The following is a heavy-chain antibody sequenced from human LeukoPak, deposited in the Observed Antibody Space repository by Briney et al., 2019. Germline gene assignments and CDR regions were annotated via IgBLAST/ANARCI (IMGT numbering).Heavy chain of an antibody. J-gene: IGHJ4*02. Sequence: KPSETQSLTCAVYGESFRRYYWSCLRQPPGEALEWLGEINQGASTNYNPSLKSRVTISVDTSKNQFSLKLSSVTAADTAVYYCARGCGCSGGSCYSLYYFDYWGQGTLVTVSS. CDR3: ARGCGCSGGSCYSLYYFDY. D-gene: IGHD2-15*01. V-gene: IGHV4-34*01. CDR2: INQGAST. CDR1: GESFRRYY.